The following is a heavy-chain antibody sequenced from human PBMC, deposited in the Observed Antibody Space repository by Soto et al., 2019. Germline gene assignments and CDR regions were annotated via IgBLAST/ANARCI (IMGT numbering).Heavy chain of an antibody. CDR2: ISGSGGGT. D-gene: IGHD6-13*01. V-gene: IGHV3-23*01. J-gene: IGHJ4*02. CDR3: HAAAAAPDY. CDR1: GFTFSSYA. Sequence: EVQLLESGGGLVQPGGSLRLSCAASGFTFSSYAMSWVRQAPGKGLEWVSLISGSGGGTYYADSVKGRFTISRDNSKNTSYLQMNSLRAEDTAVCAKHAAAAAPDYWGQGTLVTVSS.